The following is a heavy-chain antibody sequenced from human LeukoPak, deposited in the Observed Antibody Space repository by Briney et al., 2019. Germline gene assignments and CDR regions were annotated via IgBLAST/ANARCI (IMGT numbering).Heavy chain of an antibody. CDR1: GDTFSNFW. CDR2: INPGESQI. D-gene: IGHD1-14*01. V-gene: IGHV5-51*01. CDR3: ASRLYQPQRMGQWFVP. J-gene: IGHJ5*02. Sequence: GESLKISSQVSGDTFSNFWIGWVRPMPGKGLEWVAIINPGESQIRYSPSFQGQVTISADKSTTTVYQQWTSLRASDTAIDYCASRLYQPQRMGQWFVPWGLGTLVSVYS.